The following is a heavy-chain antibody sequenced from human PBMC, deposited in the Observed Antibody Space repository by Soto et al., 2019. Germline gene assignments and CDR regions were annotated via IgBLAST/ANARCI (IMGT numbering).Heavy chain of an antibody. V-gene: IGHV1-2*02. J-gene: IGHJ6*02. Sequence: VELVQSGAEVEKPGAAVRISCKTSGYTFTAYYIHWVRQAPGQGLEWRGWINPNSGGANYAQKFQGRVTMTRDTSISTVYMELTKMRSEDTTIYYCARQGSGSEYPQYFYYGMDVWGQGTTAAASS. CDR1: GYTFTAYY. CDR2: INPNSGGA. CDR3: ARQGSGSEYPQYFYYGMDV. D-gene: IGHD5-12*01.